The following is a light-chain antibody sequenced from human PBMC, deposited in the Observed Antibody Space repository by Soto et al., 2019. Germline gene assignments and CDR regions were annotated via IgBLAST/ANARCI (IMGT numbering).Light chain of an antibody. Sequence: QSALTQPASVPGSPGQSITISCTGTISDFVVYNYVSWYQQHPGKAPKLMIYGVSNRPSGVSNRFSGSKSGNTASLTISGLQADDEADYYCSSHTISSALQVVGTGTKVTVL. CDR1: ISDFVVYNY. V-gene: IGLV2-14*01. CDR2: GVS. J-gene: IGLJ1*01. CDR3: SSHTISSALQV.